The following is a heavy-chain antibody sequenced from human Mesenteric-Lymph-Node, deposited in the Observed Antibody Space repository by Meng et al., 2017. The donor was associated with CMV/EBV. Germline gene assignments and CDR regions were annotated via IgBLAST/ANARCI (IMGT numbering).Heavy chain of an antibody. CDR2: IIPIFGTA. CDR1: GGTFSSYA. D-gene: IGHD2-2*01. V-gene: IGHV1-69*05. J-gene: IGHJ4*02. Sequence: SVKVSCKASGGTFSSYAIIWVRQAPGQGLEWMGWIIPIFGTATYAQKFQGRVTITTDESTSTAYIELSSLRSEDTAVYYCARGPYCSSTSCYLDYWGQGTLVTVSS. CDR3: ARGPYCSSTSCYLDY.